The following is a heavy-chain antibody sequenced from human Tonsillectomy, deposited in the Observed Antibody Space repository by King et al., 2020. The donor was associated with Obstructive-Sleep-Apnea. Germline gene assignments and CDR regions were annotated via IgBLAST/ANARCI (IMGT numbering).Heavy chain of an antibody. Sequence: QLVQSGAEVKKPGASVKVSCKASGYTFTLYGITWVRQAPGQGLEWMGWISAYNDNTHYAENLQGRITMTTDTSTSTAYMELTSLRSDDTAVYYCARGDGYSSSPTPFWGQGTLVTVSS. CDR2: ISAYNDNT. CDR3: ARGDGYSSSPTPF. J-gene: IGHJ4*02. V-gene: IGHV1-18*04. D-gene: IGHD6-13*01. CDR1: GYTFTLYG.